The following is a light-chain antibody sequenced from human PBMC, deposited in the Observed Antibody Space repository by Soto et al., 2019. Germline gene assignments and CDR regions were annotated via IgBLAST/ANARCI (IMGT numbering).Light chain of an antibody. CDR1: QSVSSSY. V-gene: IGKV3D-20*01. CDR2: DTS. J-gene: IGKJ1*01. CDR3: HQSDSSPRT. Sequence: EIVLTQSPATLSLSPGERATLSCGASQSVSSSYLAWYLQKPGLAPRLLIYDTSSRATGIPDRFSGSGSGTDFTLTISRLEPEDFAVYYCHQSDSSPRTFGQGTKVEI.